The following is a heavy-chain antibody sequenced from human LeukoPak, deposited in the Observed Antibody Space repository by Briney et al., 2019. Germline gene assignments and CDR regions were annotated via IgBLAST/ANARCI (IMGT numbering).Heavy chain of an antibody. CDR2: ISGSGSTI. J-gene: IGHJ6*02. CDR3: ARLTDLYGMDV. D-gene: IGHD2-8*02. V-gene: IGHV3-11*01. Sequence: GGSLRLSCAASGFTFSDYYMSWIRQAPGKGLEWVSYISGSGSTIYYADSVKGRFTISRDNAKNSLYLQMNSLRAEDTGVYYCARLTDLYGMDVWGQGTTVTVSS. CDR1: GFTFSDYY.